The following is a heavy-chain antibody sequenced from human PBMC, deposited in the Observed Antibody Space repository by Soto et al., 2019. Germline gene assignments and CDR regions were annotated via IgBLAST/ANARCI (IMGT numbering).Heavy chain of an antibody. J-gene: IGHJ1*01. Sequence: RGSLRLSCAASGFTFSSYAMHWVRQAPGKGLEWVAVISYDGSNKYYADSVKGRFTISRDNSKNTLYLQMNSLRAEDTAVYYCARDGAARPEYFQHWGQGTLVTVSS. CDR2: ISYDGSNK. D-gene: IGHD6-6*01. V-gene: IGHV3-30*04. CDR3: ARDGAARPEYFQH. CDR1: GFTFSSYA.